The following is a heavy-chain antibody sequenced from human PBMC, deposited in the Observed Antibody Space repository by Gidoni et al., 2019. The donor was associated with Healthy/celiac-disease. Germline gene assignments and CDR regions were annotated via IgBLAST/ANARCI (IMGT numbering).Heavy chain of an antibody. V-gene: IGHV3-21*01. CDR1: GFTFSSYS. CDR2: ISSSSSYI. J-gene: IGHJ4*02. CDR3: ASTGDSFDY. D-gene: IGHD4-17*01. Sequence: VQLVESGGGLVKPGGYLRLSCAASGFTFSSYSMNRVRQAPGKRREWVSSISSSSSYIYYADSVKGRFNISRYNAKNSLYLQMNSLRAEDTAVYYCASTGDSFDYWGQGTLVTVSS.